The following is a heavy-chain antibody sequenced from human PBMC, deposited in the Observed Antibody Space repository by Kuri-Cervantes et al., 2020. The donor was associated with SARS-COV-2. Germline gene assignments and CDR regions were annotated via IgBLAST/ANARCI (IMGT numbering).Heavy chain of an antibody. CDR1: GGSFSGYY. V-gene: IGHV4-34*01. Sequence: GSLRLSCAVYGGSFSGYYWSWIRQPPGKGLEWIGEINHGGGTNYNPSLMSRVTISVDTSKNQFSLKLRSVTAADTAVYYCARGQRITMVRGVMGFDYWGQGTLVTVSS. CDR3: ARGQRITMVRGVMGFDY. J-gene: IGHJ4*02. D-gene: IGHD3-10*01. CDR2: INHGGGT.